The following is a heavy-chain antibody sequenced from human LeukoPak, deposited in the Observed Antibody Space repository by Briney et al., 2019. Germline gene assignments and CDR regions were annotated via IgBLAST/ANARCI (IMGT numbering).Heavy chain of an antibody. J-gene: IGHJ4*02. Sequence: GGSLRLSCAASGFIFSDYYMSWVRQAPGKGLEWVSAISGSGGSTYYADSVKGRFTISRDNSKNTLYLQMNSLRAEDTAVYYCAKTPDFGVVIFWGQGTLVTVSS. CDR3: AKTPDFGVVIF. D-gene: IGHD3-3*01. CDR2: ISGSGGST. V-gene: IGHV3-23*01. CDR1: GFIFSDYY.